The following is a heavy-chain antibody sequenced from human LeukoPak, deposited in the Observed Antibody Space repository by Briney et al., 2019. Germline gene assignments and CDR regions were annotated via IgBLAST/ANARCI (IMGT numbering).Heavy chain of an antibody. CDR1: GFAFSTYG. V-gene: IGHV3-30*02. J-gene: IGHJ4*02. CDR2: IRSDGSIK. Sequence: GGSLRLSCAASGFAFSTYGMHWVRQAPGKGPGWVAFIRSDGSIKYYADSVKGRFTISRDKSKNTLSLQMNSLRAEDTAVYWCPKTPSKSLGIFDYWGQGALVTVSS. CDR3: PKTPSKSLGIFDY. D-gene: IGHD3-16*01.